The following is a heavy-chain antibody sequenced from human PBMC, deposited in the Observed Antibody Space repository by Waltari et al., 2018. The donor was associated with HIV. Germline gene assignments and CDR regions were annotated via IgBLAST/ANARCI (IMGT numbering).Heavy chain of an antibody. CDR3: ARIHYGSGSYYTNNWFDP. D-gene: IGHD3-10*01. Sequence: QVQLVQSGAEVKKPGSSVTVSCKASGGTFSSYAISWVRQAPGQGLEWMGGIIPIFGTANYAQKFQGRVTITADESTSTAYMELSSLRSEDTAVYYCARIHYGSGSYYTNNWFDPWGQGTLVTVSS. J-gene: IGHJ5*02. CDR2: IIPIFGTA. CDR1: GGTFSSYA. V-gene: IGHV1-69*01.